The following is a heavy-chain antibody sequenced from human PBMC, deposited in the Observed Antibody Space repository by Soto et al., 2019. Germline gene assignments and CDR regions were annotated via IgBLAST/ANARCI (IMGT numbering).Heavy chain of an antibody. CDR2: IYYSGST. D-gene: IGHD2-21*02. CDR1: GDSISSISYY. J-gene: IGHJ4*02. Sequence: SETLSLTCTVTGDSISSISYYWGWIRQPPGKGLEWIGSIYYSGSTYNNPSLRSRVSMSIDTSKDQFSLKLKSVTAADTALYFCASQRTLVVTQAYFDGWGPG. V-gene: IGHV4-39*01. CDR3: ASQRTLVVTQAYFDG.